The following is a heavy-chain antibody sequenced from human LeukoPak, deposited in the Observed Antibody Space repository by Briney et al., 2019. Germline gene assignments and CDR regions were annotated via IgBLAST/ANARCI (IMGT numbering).Heavy chain of an antibody. D-gene: IGHD2-2*01. CDR1: GFTFSKYW. CDR2: IKEDGSEK. Sequence: GGSLRLSCAASGFTFSKYWMAWVRQAPGKGLEWVADIKEDGSEKYYVDSVKGRFTISRDNAKNSLYLQMNSLRAEDTALYYCGRDGTEDQWGQGTLVTVSA. J-gene: IGHJ4*02. V-gene: IGHV3-7*05. CDR3: GRDGTEDQ.